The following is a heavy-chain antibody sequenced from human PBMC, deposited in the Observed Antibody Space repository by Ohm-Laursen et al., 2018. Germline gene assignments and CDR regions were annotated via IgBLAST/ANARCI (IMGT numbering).Heavy chain of an antibody. CDR3: AKDSSGGYYDMHV. CDR1: GFTFSSYW. D-gene: IGHD3-10*01. Sequence: SLRLSCSASGFTFSSYWMSWVRQAPGKGLEWVANIKQDGSEKYYVDSVKGRFTISRDNAKNSLYLQMNSLRAEDTALYYCAKDSSGGYYDMHVWGQGTTVTVSS. CDR2: IKQDGSEK. J-gene: IGHJ6*02. V-gene: IGHV3-7*03.